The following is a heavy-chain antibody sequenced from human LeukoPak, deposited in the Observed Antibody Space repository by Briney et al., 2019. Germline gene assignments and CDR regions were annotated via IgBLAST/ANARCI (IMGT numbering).Heavy chain of an antibody. V-gene: IGHV3-15*07. D-gene: IGHD4-17*01. J-gene: IGHJ5*02. Sequence: GGSLRLSCAASGFTFINAWMNWVRQAPGKGLEWVGRIKSKTDGGTTDYAAPVKGRFTISSDDSKNTLYLQMNSLNTEDTAVYYCTTTSYGDYARFDPWGQGTLVTVSS. CDR2: IKSKTDGGTT. CDR1: GFTFINAW. CDR3: TTTSYGDYARFDP.